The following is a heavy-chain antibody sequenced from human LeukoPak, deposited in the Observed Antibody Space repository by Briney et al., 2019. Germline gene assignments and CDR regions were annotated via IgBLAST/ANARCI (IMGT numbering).Heavy chain of an antibody. V-gene: IGHV4-59*01. CDR3: ARSDWNDRGNWFDP. CDR1: GGSISSYY. D-gene: IGHD1-1*01. Sequence: PSETLSLTCTVSGGSISSYYWSWIRQPPGKGLEWIGYIYYSGSTNCNPSLKSRVTISVDTSKNQFSLKLSSVTAADTAVYYCARSDWNDRGNWFDPWGQGTLVTVSS. CDR2: IYYSGST. J-gene: IGHJ5*02.